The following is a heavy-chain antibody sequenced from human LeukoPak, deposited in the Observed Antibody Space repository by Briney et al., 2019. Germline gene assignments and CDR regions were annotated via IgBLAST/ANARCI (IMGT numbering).Heavy chain of an antibody. J-gene: IGHJ4*02. CDR1: GFTFRIYA. V-gene: IGHV3-23*01. CDR2: ISGSDGST. CDR3: AKELYGWYYDY. Sequence: GGSLRLSCAASGFTFRIYAMSWVRQAPGKGLEWVSAISGSDGSTNYADSVKGRFSISRDNSKNTLYLHMKSLTAEDTAVYYCAKELYGWYYDYWGQGTLVTVSS. D-gene: IGHD6-19*01.